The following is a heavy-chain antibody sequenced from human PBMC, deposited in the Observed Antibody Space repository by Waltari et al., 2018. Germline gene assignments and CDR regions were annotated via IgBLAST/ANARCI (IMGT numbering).Heavy chain of an antibody. D-gene: IGHD2-21*01. CDR2: IYYSGST. Sequence: QVQLQESGPGLVKPSETLSLTCTVSGGSISSYYWSWIRQPPGKGLEWIGYIYYSGSTNYNPSLKSRVTISVDTSKNQFSLKLSSVTAADTAVYYCAKSPRKVGPYYYYGMDVWGQGTTVTVSS. CDR1: GGSISSYY. CDR3: AKSPRKVGPYYYYGMDV. V-gene: IGHV4-59*01. J-gene: IGHJ6*02.